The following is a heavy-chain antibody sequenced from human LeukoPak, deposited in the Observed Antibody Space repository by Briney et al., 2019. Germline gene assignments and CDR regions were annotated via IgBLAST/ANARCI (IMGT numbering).Heavy chain of an antibody. CDR2: ISGSGGST. J-gene: IGHJ3*02. CDR3: AYSSGWYGAFDI. V-gene: IGHV3-23*01. Sequence: GGSLRLSCAASGFTFSSYAMSWVRQAPGKGLEWVSAISGSGGSTYYADSVKGRFTISRDNSKNTLYLQMNSLRAEDTAVYYCAYSSGWYGAFDIWGQGTMVTVSS. CDR1: GFTFSSYA. D-gene: IGHD6-19*01.